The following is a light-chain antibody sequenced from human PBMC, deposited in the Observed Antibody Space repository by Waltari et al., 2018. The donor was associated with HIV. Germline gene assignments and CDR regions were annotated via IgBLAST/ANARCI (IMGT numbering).Light chain of an antibody. V-gene: IGLV3-21*02. CDR2: DDS. CDR3: QVWHSNSDHVV. CDR1: NIGRKS. Sequence: SYVLTQPPAVSVAPGQTARLTCEGNNIGRKSVHWYQQRPGQAPALVVHDDSDRPSGIPERFSGSNSGNTATLTISRVEAGDEADYYCQVWHSNSDHVVFGGGTKLTVL. J-gene: IGLJ2*01.